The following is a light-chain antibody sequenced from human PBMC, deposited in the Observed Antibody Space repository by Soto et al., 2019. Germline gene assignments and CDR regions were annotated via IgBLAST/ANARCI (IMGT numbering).Light chain of an antibody. CDR2: AAS. J-gene: IGKJ4*01. V-gene: IGKV3-15*01. CDR1: HDVSSK. Sequence: EIVMTQSPVTLSVSPGERATLSCRASHDVSSKLAWYQQKPGQAPRLLIYAASTRATGLPARFSGSGSGTEFTLTISSLQSEDFAIYYCQHHANWPLTFGGGTKVEIK. CDR3: QHHANWPLT.